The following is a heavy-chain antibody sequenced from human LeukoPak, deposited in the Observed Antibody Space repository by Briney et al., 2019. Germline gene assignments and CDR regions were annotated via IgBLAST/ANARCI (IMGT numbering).Heavy chain of an antibody. J-gene: IGHJ4*02. CDR3: ARDSGMVRGTVDY. CDR1: GYTFTSYY. CDR2: INPSGGST. V-gene: IGHV1-46*01. Sequence: ASVKVSCKSSGYTFTSYYMYWVRQAPGLGREWMGIINPSGGSTSYAQKFQGRVTMTRDTSTSTVYMELSSLRSEDTAVYYCARDSGMVRGTVDYWGQGTLVTVSS. D-gene: IGHD3-10*01.